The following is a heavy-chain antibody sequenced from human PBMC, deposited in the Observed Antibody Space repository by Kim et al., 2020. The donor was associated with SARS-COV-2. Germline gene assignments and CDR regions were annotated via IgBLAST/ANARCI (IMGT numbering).Heavy chain of an antibody. CDR1: GDSVSSNSAA. D-gene: IGHD5-12*01. J-gene: IGHJ6*03. CDR3: ARTRYSGYDPDYYYYYYMDV. Sequence: SQTLSLTCAISGDSVSSNSAAWNWIRQSPSRGLEWLGRTYYRSKWYNDYAVSVKSRITINPDTSKNQFSLQLNSVTPEDTAVYYCARTRYSGYDPDYYYYYYMDVWGKGTTVTVSS. CDR2: TYYRSKWYN. V-gene: IGHV6-1*01.